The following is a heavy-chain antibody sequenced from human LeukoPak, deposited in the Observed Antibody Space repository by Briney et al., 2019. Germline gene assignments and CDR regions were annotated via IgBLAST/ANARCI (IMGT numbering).Heavy chain of an antibody. CDR3: ARMEDFVVVKPFDY. Sequence: GASVKVSCKASGYTFTNYGTSWVRQAPGQGLEWMGWISAYNGNTNYAQKLQGRVTMTTDTSTSTAYMEVRSLRSDDTAVYYCARMEDFVVVKPFDYWGQGTLVTVSS. CDR2: ISAYNGNT. CDR1: GYTFTNYG. V-gene: IGHV1-18*01. J-gene: IGHJ4*02. D-gene: IGHD2-2*01.